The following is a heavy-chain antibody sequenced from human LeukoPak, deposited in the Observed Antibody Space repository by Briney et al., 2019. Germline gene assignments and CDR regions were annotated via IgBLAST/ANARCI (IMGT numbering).Heavy chain of an antibody. D-gene: IGHD3-9*01. CDR3: ARGFDILTGFRAENTNWFDP. Sequence: SQTLSLTCTVSGGSTSSGGYYWSWIRPHPGLGLVWFGYIYYSGSSYYNPSLKSPVTISVYTSKIQFSLKLSSVTAADTAVYYCARGFDILTGFRAENTNWFDPWGQGTLVTVSS. V-gene: IGHV4-31*01. CDR2: IYYSGSS. J-gene: IGHJ5*02. CDR1: GGSTSSGGYY.